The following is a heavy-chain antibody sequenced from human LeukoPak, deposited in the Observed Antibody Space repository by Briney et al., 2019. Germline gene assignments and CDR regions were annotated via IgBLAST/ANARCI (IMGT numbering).Heavy chain of an antibody. CDR1: GFTVSSNY. D-gene: IGHD6-13*01. J-gene: IGHJ6*02. V-gene: IGHV3-66*01. CDR3: ARDGAAGTYYYYYGMDV. CDR2: IYSGGST. Sequence: PGGSLRLSCAASGFTVSSNYMSWVRQAPGKGLEWGSVIYSGGSTYYAASVKGRFTISRDNSKNTLYLQMNSLRAEDTAVYYCARDGAAGTYYYYYGMDVWGQGTTVTVSS.